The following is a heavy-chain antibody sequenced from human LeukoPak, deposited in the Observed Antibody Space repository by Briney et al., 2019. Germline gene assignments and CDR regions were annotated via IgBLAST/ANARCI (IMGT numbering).Heavy chain of an antibody. CDR1: GGTFSSYT. V-gene: IGHV1-69*04. CDR3: ARDDRYYYDSSGYYFG. Sequence: ASVKVSCKASGGTFSSYTISWVRQAPGQGLERMGRIIPILGIANYAQKFQGRVTITADKSTSTAYMELSSLRSEDTAVYYCARDDRYYYDSSGYYFGWGQGTLVTVSS. D-gene: IGHD3-22*01. J-gene: IGHJ4*02. CDR2: IIPILGIA.